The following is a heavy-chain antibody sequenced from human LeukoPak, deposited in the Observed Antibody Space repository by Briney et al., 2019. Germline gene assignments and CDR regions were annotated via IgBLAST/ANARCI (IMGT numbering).Heavy chain of an antibody. CDR1: GFTFSSYW. CDR3: ARDLSSGWSPLDY. J-gene: IGHJ4*02. V-gene: IGHV3-7*01. CDR2: IKQDGSEK. D-gene: IGHD6-19*01. Sequence: PGRSLRLSCAASGFTFSSYWMTWVRQAPGKGLEWVANIKQDGSEKYYVDSVKGRFTISRDNAKNSLYLQMNGLRAEDTAVYYCARDLSSGWSPLDYWGQGTLVTVSS.